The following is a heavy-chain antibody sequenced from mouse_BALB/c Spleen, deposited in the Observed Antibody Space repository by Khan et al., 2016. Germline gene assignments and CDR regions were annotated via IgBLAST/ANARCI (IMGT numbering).Heavy chain of an antibody. Sequence: EVKLLESGGGLVQPGGSLKLSCAASGFDFSRYWMSWVRQAPGKGLEWIGEINPDSSTINYTPSLKDKFIISRANAQTTLYLQMSKVRSEDTALYYCARLHYYGRFAYWGQGTLVTVSA. V-gene: IGHV4-1*02. J-gene: IGHJ3*01. CDR3: ARLHYYGRFAY. CDR2: INPDSSTI. CDR1: GFDFSRYW. D-gene: IGHD1-2*01.